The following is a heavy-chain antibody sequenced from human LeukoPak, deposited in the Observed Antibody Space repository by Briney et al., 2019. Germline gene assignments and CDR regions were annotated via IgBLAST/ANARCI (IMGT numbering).Heavy chain of an antibody. J-gene: IGHJ4*02. V-gene: IGHV3-23*01. Sequence: PGGFLRLSCAVSGITLSSYGMSWVRQAPGKGLEWVAGIKGRFTISRDNPKNALFLQMNSLRAEDTAVYFCAKRGVVIRVILVGFHKEAYYFDSWGQGALVTVSS. D-gene: IGHD3-10*01. CDR1: GITLSSYG. CDR2: I. CDR3: AKRGVVIRVILVGFHKEAYYFDS.